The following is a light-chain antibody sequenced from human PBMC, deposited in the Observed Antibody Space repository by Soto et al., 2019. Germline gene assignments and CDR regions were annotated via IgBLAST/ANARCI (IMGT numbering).Light chain of an antibody. V-gene: IGKV3-15*01. CDR1: QSVNNN. J-gene: IGKJ4*01. CDR3: QQYNNWPLT. Sequence: EIVMTQSPATLSVSPGERATLSCRASQSVNNNLAWYQQKPGQAPRLLIYGASARATGIPARFSGSGSGTEFPLTISSLQYEDFAVYYCQQYNNWPLTFGGGTKVEIK. CDR2: GAS.